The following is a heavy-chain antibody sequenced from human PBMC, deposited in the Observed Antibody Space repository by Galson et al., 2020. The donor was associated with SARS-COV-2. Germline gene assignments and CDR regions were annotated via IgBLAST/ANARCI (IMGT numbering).Heavy chain of an antibody. J-gene: IGHJ6*02. CDR3: ARDLTTVTTYHYYYGMDV. CDR1: GYTFTSYY. Sequence: ASVKVSCKASGYTFTSYYIHWVRQAPGKGLEWMGIINPSGGSTSYAQKFQGRVTMTRDTSTSTVYMELSSLRSEDTAVYYCARDLTTVTTYHYYYGMDVWGQGTTVTVSS. CDR2: INPSGGST. V-gene: IGHV1-46*01. D-gene: IGHD4-17*01.